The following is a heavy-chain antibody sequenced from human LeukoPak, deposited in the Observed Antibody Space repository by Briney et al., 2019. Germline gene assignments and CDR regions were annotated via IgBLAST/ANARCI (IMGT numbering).Heavy chain of an antibody. D-gene: IGHD3-9*01. V-gene: IGHV1-18*01. Sequence: GASVKVSCKASGYNFRGYAITWVRQAPGQGLEWMGWISAYNGNTNYAQKLQGRVTMTTETSTSTAYMELRSLTSGDTAIYYCARGGPDYDILSGHYLGYWGQGTLVTVSS. CDR3: ARGGPDYDILSGHYLGY. J-gene: IGHJ4*02. CDR1: GYNFRGYA. CDR2: ISAYNGNT.